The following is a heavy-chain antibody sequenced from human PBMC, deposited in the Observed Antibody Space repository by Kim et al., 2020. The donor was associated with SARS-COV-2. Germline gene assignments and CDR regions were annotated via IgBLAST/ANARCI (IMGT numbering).Heavy chain of an antibody. V-gene: IGHV3-11*01. J-gene: IGHJ6*02. CDR1: GFTFSDYY. Sequence: GGSLRLSCAASGFTFSDYYMSWIRQAPGKGLEWVSYISSSGSTIYYADSVKGRFTISRDNAKNPLYLQMNSLRAEDTAVYYCARDQNLPHYYYYYGMDVWAQETTVTFSS. CDR3: ARDQNLPHYYYYYGMDV. CDR2: ISSSGSTI.